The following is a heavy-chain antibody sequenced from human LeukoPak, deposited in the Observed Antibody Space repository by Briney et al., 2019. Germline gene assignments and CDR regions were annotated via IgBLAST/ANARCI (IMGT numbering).Heavy chain of an antibody. Sequence: GGSLRLSCAASGFTFSSYAMSWVRQAPGKGLEWVSAISGSGGSTYYADSVKGRFTISRDNSKNTLYLQMNSLRAEDTAVYYCAKALLPHYYGSGSTFDYWGQGTLATVSS. J-gene: IGHJ4*02. CDR2: ISGSGGST. V-gene: IGHV3-23*01. CDR3: AKALLPHYYGSGSTFDY. D-gene: IGHD3-10*01. CDR1: GFTFSSYA.